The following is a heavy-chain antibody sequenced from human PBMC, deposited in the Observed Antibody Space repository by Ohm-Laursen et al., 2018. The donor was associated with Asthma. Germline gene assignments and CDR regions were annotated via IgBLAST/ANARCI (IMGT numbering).Heavy chain of an antibody. CDR3: ARDSLAARYNYYGMDV. J-gene: IGHJ6*02. CDR2: IYHSGST. CDR1: GGSISSSNW. V-gene: IGHV4-4*02. Sequence: SETLSLTCAVSGGSISSSNWWSWVRQPPGKWLEWIGEIYHSGSTNYNPSLKSRVTISVDKSKNQFSLKLSSVTAADTAVYYCARDSLAARYNYYGMDVWGQGTTVTVSS. D-gene: IGHD6-6*01.